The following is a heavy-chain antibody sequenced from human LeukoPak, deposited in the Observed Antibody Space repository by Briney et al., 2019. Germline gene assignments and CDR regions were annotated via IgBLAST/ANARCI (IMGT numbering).Heavy chain of an antibody. V-gene: IGHV1-2*02. CDR3: ARPEGTLYYYDSSGYRFDY. D-gene: IGHD3-22*01. J-gene: IGHJ4*02. CDR1: GYTFTGYY. Sequence: ASVKVSCKASGYTFTGYYMHWVRQAPGQGLEWMGWINPNSGGTNYAQKFQGRVTMTRDTSISTAYMELSRLRSDDTAVYYCARPEGTLYYYDSSGYRFDYWGQGTLVTVSS. CDR2: INPNSGGT.